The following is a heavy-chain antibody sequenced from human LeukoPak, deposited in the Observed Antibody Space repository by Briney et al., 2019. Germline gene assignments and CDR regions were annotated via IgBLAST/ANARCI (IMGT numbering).Heavy chain of an antibody. Sequence: SETLSLTCAVYGGSFSGYYWSWIRQPPGKGLEWIGEINHSGSTNYDPSLKSRVTISVDTSKNQFSLKLSSVTAADTAVYYCARLSGSPDYWGQGTLVTVSS. CDR2: INHSGST. CDR3: ARLSGSPDY. J-gene: IGHJ4*02. D-gene: IGHD2/OR15-2a*01. CDR1: GGSFSGYY. V-gene: IGHV4-34*01.